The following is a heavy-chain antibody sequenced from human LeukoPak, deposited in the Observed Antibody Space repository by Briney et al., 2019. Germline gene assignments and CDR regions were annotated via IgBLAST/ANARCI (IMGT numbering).Heavy chain of an antibody. CDR3: AREMQQLDDY. J-gene: IGHJ4*02. Sequence: SETLSLTCAVYGGSFSGYYWSWIRQPPGKGLEWIGEINHSGSTNYNPSLKSRVTISVDTSKNQISLKLSSVTAADTAVYYCAREMQQLDDYWGQGTLVTVSS. CDR2: INHSGST. V-gene: IGHV4-34*01. D-gene: IGHD6-13*01. CDR1: GGSFSGYY.